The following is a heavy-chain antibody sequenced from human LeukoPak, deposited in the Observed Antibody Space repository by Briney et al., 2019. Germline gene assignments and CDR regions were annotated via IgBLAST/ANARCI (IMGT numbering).Heavy chain of an antibody. V-gene: IGHV3-23*01. CDR3: ARSAAGTYY. CDR1: GFTFNTYA. Sequence: QPGGSLRLSCAASGFTFNTYAMSWVRQAPGKGLEWVSAISGSGGTTYYSDSVKGRFTNSRDNAKNSLYLQMNSLRAEDTAVYYCARSAAGTYYWGQGTLVTVSS. D-gene: IGHD1-1*01. J-gene: IGHJ4*02. CDR2: ISGSGGTT.